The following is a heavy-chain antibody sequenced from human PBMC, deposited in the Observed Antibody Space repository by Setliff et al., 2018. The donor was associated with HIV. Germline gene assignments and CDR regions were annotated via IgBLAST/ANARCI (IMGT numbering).Heavy chain of an antibody. CDR1: GDSIRSDH. J-gene: IGHJ4*02. V-gene: IGHV4-4*02. CDR2: IYYSGST. Sequence: SSETLSLTCAVSGDSIRSDHWWTWVRQSSGKGLEWIGYIYYSGSTDYNPSLKSRVTISVDTSKNQFSLKLSSVTAADTALYYCARGGSWYDYFFDYWGQGTLVTVSS. CDR3: ARGGSWYDYFFDY. D-gene: IGHD6-13*01.